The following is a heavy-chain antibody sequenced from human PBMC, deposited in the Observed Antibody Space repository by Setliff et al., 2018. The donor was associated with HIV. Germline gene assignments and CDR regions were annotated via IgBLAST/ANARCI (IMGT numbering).Heavy chain of an antibody. CDR3: ARARFSGSYYEGYFDS. J-gene: IGHJ4*02. Sequence: HPGGSLRLSCAASGFTFTSYSMHWVRQAPGKGLEWLALISYDGSTTYYADSLKGRFTISRDNSKKTLYLQMKSLRGDDSAVYFCARARFSGSYYEGYFDSWGQGTRVTVSS. CDR2: ISYDGSTT. V-gene: IGHV3-30*03. D-gene: IGHD1-26*01. CDR1: GFTFTSYS.